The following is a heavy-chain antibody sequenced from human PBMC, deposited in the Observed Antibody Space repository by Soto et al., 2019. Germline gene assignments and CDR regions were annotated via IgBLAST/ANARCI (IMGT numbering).Heavy chain of an antibody. Sequence: QVQLVESGGGVVQPGRSLRLSCAASGFTFSSYGMHWVRQAPGKGLEWVAVIWYDGSNKYYADSVKGRFTISRDNSKNTLYLQMNSLRAEDTAVYYCARDPKWSSTSCYRDYYYYYGMDVWGQGTTVTVSS. J-gene: IGHJ6*02. CDR3: ARDPKWSSTSCYRDYYYYYGMDV. V-gene: IGHV3-33*01. CDR1: GFTFSSYG. D-gene: IGHD2-2*01. CDR2: IWYDGSNK.